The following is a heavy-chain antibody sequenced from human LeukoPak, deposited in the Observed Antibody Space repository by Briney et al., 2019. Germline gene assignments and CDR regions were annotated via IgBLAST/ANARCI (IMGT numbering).Heavy chain of an antibody. CDR3: ARAGDSYVSGSYLVY. CDR1: GFTFSSYS. Sequence: GGSLRLSCAASGFTFSSYSMNWVRQAPGKGLEWVSSISSSSYIYYADSVKGRFTISRDNAKNSLYLQMNSLRAEDTAVYYCARAGDSYVSGSYLVYWGQGTLVTVSS. J-gene: IGHJ4*02. V-gene: IGHV3-21*01. CDR2: ISSSSYI. D-gene: IGHD3-10*01.